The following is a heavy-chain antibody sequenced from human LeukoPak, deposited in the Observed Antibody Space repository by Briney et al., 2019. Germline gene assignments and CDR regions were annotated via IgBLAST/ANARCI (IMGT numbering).Heavy chain of an antibody. CDR3: ARLRYSGSYSDAFDI. CDR1: GGSISSSNW. CDR2: IYHSGST. V-gene: IGHV4-4*02. D-gene: IGHD1-26*01. J-gene: IGHJ3*02. Sequence: SETLSLTCAVSGGSISSSNWWSWVRQPPGKGLEWIGEIYHSGSTNYNPSLKSRVTISVDKSKNQFSLKLSSVTAADTAVYYCARLRYSGSYSDAFDIWGQGTMVTVSS.